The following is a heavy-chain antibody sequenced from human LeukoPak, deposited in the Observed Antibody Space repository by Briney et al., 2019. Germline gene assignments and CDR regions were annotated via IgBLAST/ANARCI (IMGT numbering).Heavy chain of an antibody. V-gene: IGHV3-23*01. J-gene: IGHJ4*02. CDR3: AKDTGYSSSWYSDY. CDR2: ISGSGGST. CDR1: GFTCSSYA. Sequence: SGGSLRLSCAASGFTCSSYAMSWVRQAPGKGLEWVSAISGSGGSTYHADSVKGRFTISRDNSKNTLYLQMNSLRAEDTAVYYCAKDTGYSSSWYSDYWGQGTLVTVSS. D-gene: IGHD6-13*01.